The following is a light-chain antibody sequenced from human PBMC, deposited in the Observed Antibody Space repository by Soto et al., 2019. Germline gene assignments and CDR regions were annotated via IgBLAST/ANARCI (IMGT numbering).Light chain of an antibody. CDR2: DVT. V-gene: IGLV2-11*01. CDR3: CSYEGTYTSFV. Sequence: QSALTQPRSVSGSPGQSVTISCTGSSSDVGGYNYVSWYQQQPGKAPKLLIYDVTIRTSGVSARFSGSKSGNTASLTISGLQAEDDADYFCCSYEGTYTSFVFGTGPKVTVL. CDR1: SSDVGGYNY. J-gene: IGLJ1*01.